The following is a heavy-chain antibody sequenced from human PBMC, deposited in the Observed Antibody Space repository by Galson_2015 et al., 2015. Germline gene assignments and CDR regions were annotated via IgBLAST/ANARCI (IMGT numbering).Heavy chain of an antibody. CDR3: ARPQQGYSYGTDWYFDL. V-gene: IGHV2-26*01. CDR2: IFSNDEK. D-gene: IGHD5-18*01. Sequence: PALVKPTQTLTLTCTVSGFSLSNARMGVSWIRQPPGKALEWLAHIFSNDEKSYSTSLKSRLTISKDTSKSQVVLTMTNMDPVDTATYYCARPQQGYSYGTDWYFDLWGRGTLVTVSS. CDR1: GFSLSNARMG. J-gene: IGHJ2*01.